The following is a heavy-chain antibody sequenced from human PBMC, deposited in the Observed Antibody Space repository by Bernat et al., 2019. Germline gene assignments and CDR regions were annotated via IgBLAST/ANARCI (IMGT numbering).Heavy chain of an antibody. V-gene: IGHV4-34*01. CDR1: GGSFSGYY. J-gene: IGHJ4*02. CDR3: ARLSVSDPHAVDY. CDR2: INHSGST. D-gene: IGHD3-3*01. Sequence: QVQLQQWGAGLLKPSETLSLTCAVYGGSFSGYYWSWIRQPPGKGLEWIGEINHSGSTNYNPSLKSRVTISVDTSKNQFSLKLSSVTAADTAVYYCARLSVSDPHAVDYWGQGTLVTVSS.